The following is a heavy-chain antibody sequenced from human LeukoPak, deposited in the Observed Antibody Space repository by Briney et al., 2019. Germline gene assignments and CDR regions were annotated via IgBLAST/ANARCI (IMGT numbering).Heavy chain of an antibody. Sequence: TLSLTCTVSGGSISSGDYYWSWIRQPPGQGLEWIGYIYYSGSTYYNPSLKSRVTISVDTSKNQFSLKLSSVTVADTAVYYCARGVRSRQQLVHDAFDIWGQGTMVTVSS. CDR2: IYYSGST. CDR3: ARGVRSRQQLVHDAFDI. J-gene: IGHJ3*02. V-gene: IGHV4-30-4*01. D-gene: IGHD6-13*01. CDR1: GGSISSGDYY.